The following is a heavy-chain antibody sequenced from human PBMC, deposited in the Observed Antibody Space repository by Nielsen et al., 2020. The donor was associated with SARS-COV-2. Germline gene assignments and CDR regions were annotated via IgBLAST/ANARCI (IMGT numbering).Heavy chain of an antibody. D-gene: IGHD2-2*03. J-gene: IGHJ5*02. CDR2: ISSSSSYT. V-gene: IGHV3-11*05. Sequence: GGSLRLSCAASGFTFSDYYMSWIRQAPGKGLEWVSYISSSSSYTNYADSVKGRFTISRDNAKNSLYLEMNNLRGEDTAVYYCARDGYAFCEGDLWGQGTLVTVSS. CDR3: ARDGYAFCEGDL. CDR1: GFTFSDYY.